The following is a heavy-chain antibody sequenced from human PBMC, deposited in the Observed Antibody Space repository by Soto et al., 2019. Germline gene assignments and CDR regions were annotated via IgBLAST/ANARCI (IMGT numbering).Heavy chain of an antibody. CDR1: GDAVSSVNFY. J-gene: IGHJ4*02. D-gene: IGHD2-2*01. CDR2: FYHNGRT. CDR3: ARDRVISGATFEY. V-gene: IGHV4-61*01. Sequence: SETLSLTCVVSGDAVSSVNFYWSWIRQPTGKGLEWIRHFYHNGRTKYSPSLKSRVTISADMSKNQFSLKLNSVTAADTAVYYCARDRVISGATFEYWGPGTLVT.